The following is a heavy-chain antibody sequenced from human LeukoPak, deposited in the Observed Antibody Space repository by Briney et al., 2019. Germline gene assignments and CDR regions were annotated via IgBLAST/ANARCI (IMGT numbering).Heavy chain of an antibody. D-gene: IGHD4-17*01. V-gene: IGHV1-46*01. CDR1: GYTFTSYY. CDR3: ARHYGDYVRNYYYYYMDV. Sequence: ASVKVSCKASGYTFTSYYMHWVRQAPGQGLEWMGIINPSGGSTSYAQKFQGRVTMTRDMSTSTVYMELSSLRSEDTAVYYCARHYGDYVRNYYYYYMDVWGKGTTVTVSS. J-gene: IGHJ6*03. CDR2: INPSGGST.